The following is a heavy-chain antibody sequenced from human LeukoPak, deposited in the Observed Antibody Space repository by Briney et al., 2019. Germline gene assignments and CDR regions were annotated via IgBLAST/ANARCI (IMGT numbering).Heavy chain of an antibody. D-gene: IGHD4-17*01. J-gene: IGHJ5*02. CDR1: AGSISSYY. V-gene: IGHV4-59*08. CDR2: IYYSGST. CDR3: ASLPVSQEATVTYNWFDP. Sequence: SSETLSLTGTGSAGSISSYYWSWLRHPPGQGLEWIGYIYYSGSTNYNPSLKSRVTISVDTSKKHFFLKLSSVTAADTAVYYCASLPVSQEATVTYNWFDPWGQGTLVTVSS.